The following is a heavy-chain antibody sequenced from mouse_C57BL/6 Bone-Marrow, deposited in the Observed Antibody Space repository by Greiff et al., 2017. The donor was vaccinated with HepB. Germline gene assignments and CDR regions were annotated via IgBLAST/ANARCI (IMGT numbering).Heavy chain of an antibody. D-gene: IGHD2-2*01. J-gene: IGHJ1*03. Sequence: EVQLVESGAELVRPGASVKLSCTASGFNIKDDYMHWVKQRPEQGLEWIGWIDPENGDTEYASKFQGKATITADTSSNTAYLQLSSLTSEDTAVYYCTTYGYDWYFDGWGTGTTVTVSS. CDR1: GFNIKDDY. V-gene: IGHV14-4*01. CDR2: IDPENGDT. CDR3: TTYGYDWYFDG.